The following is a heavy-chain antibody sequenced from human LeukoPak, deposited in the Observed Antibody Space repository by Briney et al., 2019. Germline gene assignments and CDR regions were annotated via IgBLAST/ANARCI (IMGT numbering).Heavy chain of an antibody. CDR2: IDPSDSYT. CDR3: ARHDSGSYSVCDS. CDR1: GYSFTSYW. D-gene: IGHD1-26*01. V-gene: IGHV5-10-1*01. J-gene: IGHJ4*02. Sequence: GESLKVSCKGSGYSFTSYWISWVRQMPGKSLEWMGLIDPSDSYTNYSPSFQGHVTISADKSITTAYLQWSSLKASDTAIYYCARHDSGSYSVCDSWGQGTLVTVSS.